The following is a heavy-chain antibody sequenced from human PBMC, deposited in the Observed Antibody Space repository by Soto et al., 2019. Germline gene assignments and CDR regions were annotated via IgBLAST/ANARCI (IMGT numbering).Heavy chain of an antibody. CDR2: ISSSSSYI. D-gene: IGHD3-3*01. CDR3: ACHAPTTGFCSGYRLSYFDY. Sequence: GGSLRLSCAASGFTFSSYSMNWVRQAPGQGLEWVSSISSSSSYIYYADSVKGRFTISRDNAKNSLYLQMNSLRAEDTAVYYCACHAPTTGFCSGYRLSYFDYWGQGTLVTVSS. J-gene: IGHJ4*02. CDR1: GFTFSSYS. V-gene: IGHV3-21*04.